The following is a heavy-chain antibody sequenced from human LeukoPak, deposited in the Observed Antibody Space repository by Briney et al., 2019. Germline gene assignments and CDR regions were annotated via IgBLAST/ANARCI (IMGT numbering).Heavy chain of an antibody. CDR3: SRGGGYGSGSHYYFDY. Sequence: GGSLRLSCAASGFIFSSYWMSWVRQAPGKGLEWVANIKEDGSEKYYVDSVKGRFTISRDNAKNSLFLQMNSLRAEDTALYYCSRGGGYGSGSHYYFDYWGQGTLVTVSS. J-gene: IGHJ4*02. D-gene: IGHD3-10*01. CDR1: GFIFSSYW. CDR2: IKEDGSEK. V-gene: IGHV3-7*03.